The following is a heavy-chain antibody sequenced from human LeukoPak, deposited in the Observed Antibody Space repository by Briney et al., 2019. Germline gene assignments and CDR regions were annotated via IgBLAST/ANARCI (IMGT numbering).Heavy chain of an antibody. CDR2: ISSNGGST. J-gene: IGHJ4*02. D-gene: IGHD3-16*02. Sequence: GGSLRLSCAASGFTFSSYAMHWVRQAPGKGLEYVSAISSNGGSTYYANSVKGRFTISRDNSKNTLYLQMNSLRAEDTAVYYCASLNYDYVWGSYRSPHYFDYWGQGTLVTVSS. CDR3: ASLNYDYVWGSYRSPHYFDY. CDR1: GFTFSSYA. V-gene: IGHV3-64*01.